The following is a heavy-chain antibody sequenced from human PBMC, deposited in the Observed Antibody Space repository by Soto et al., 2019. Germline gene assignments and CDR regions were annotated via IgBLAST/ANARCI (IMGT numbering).Heavy chain of an antibody. CDR3: ARGSRPSGGGAYYLDV. J-gene: IGHJ6*03. CDR2: ISASGTAT. D-gene: IGHD3-10*01. CDR1: GFTFSNYI. V-gene: IGHV3-23*01. Sequence: EVQLLESGGGLVQPGGSLRLSCLPSGFTFSNYIMSWVRQAPGKGLEWVSGISASGTATFYADSVKGRFTISRDNSKNTRYLEMNSLRAEETALYYCARGSRPSGGGAYYLDVWGKGTTVTVSS.